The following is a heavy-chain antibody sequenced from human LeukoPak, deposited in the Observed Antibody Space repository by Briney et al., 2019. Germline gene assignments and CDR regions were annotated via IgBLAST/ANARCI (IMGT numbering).Heavy chain of an antibody. V-gene: IGHV3-23*01. D-gene: IGHD2-15*01. Sequence: GGSLRLSCAASGFTFSSYAMSWVRQASGKGLEWVSAISGSGGSTYYADSVKGRFTISRDNSKNTLYLQMNSLRAEDTAVYYCANRQGGSLPFDYWGQGTLVTVSS. CDR1: GFTFSSYA. CDR2: ISGSGGST. CDR3: ANRQGGSLPFDY. J-gene: IGHJ4*02.